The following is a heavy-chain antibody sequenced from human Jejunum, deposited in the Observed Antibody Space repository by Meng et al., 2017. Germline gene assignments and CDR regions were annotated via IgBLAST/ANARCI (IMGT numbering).Heavy chain of an antibody. CDR1: GDSISITGW. CDR3: ARGVGDIRFGFDY. J-gene: IGHJ4*02. D-gene: IGHD3-16*01. V-gene: IGHV4-4*02. CDR2: IYHSGRS. Sequence: QQRAQGLLNPSGTLSHTCESCGDSISITGWWDWFRQPPGKGLEWIGEIYHSGRSNFIPSLKSRVSISLDESKNQFSLTLNSVTAADTAVYYCARGVGDIRFGFDYWGQGILVTVSS.